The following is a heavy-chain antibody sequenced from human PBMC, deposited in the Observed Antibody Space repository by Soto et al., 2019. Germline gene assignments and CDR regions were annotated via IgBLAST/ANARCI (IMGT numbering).Heavy chain of an antibody. J-gene: IGHJ3*02. CDR3: ASPARNYDFWSGYSFDI. D-gene: IGHD3-3*01. V-gene: IGHV1-8*01. Sequence: ASVKVSCKAAGYTFTSYDINWVRQATGQGLEWMGWMNPNSGNTGYAQKFQGRVTMTRNTSISTAYMELSSLRSEDTAVYYCASPARNYDFWSGYSFDIWGQGTMVTVSS. CDR1: GYTFTSYD. CDR2: MNPNSGNT.